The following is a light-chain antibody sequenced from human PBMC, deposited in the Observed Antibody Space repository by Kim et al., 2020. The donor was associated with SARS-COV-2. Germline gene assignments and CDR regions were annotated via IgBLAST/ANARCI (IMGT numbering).Light chain of an antibody. CDR2: AVT. CDR1: SSDVGTYNH. Sequence: GQSITLSCTGTSSDVGTYNHVSWYQHHPGKAPKLMIYAVTKRPSGVSHRFSGSKSGNTASLTISGLQGEDEADYYCSSYTSSSTYVFGTGTKVTVL. CDR3: SSYTSSSTYV. J-gene: IGLJ1*01. V-gene: IGLV2-14*03.